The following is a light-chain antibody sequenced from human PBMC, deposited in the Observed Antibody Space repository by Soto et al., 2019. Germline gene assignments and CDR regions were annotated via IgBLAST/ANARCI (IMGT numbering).Light chain of an antibody. Sequence: QAVVTQPPSASGTPGQIVAISCSGSSSNIGSNTVTWYQQLPGTAPKLLIYSTSQRSSGVPGRFSGSKSGASASSSISGLQSEDEADYYCAAWDDRLDVYVFGTGTKVTVL. J-gene: IGLJ1*01. V-gene: IGLV1-44*01. CDR3: AAWDDRLDVYV. CDR1: SSNIGSNT. CDR2: STS.